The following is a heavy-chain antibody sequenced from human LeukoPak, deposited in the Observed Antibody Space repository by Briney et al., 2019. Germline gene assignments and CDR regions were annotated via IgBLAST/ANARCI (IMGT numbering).Heavy chain of an antibody. Sequence: TLSLTCTVSGGSISSGGYSWSWIRQPPGKGLEWIGYIYHSGSTYYNPSLKSRVTISVDRSKNQFSLKLSSVTAADTAVYYCARGDYRGFDYWGQGTLVTVSS. CDR3: ARGDYRGFDY. J-gene: IGHJ4*02. V-gene: IGHV4-30-2*01. CDR2: IYHSGST. CDR1: GGSISSGGYS. D-gene: IGHD4-11*01.